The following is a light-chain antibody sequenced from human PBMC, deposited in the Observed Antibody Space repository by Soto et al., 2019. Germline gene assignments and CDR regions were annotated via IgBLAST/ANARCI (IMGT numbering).Light chain of an antibody. CDR1: RTITKF. V-gene: IGKV1-39*01. CDR3: HQSFGSPFT. CDR2: SSS. J-gene: IGKJ5*01. Sequence: DIQMTQSPSSLSASVGDRVTITCRASRTITKFLNWYHQKPGKAPNLLIYSSSNLESGVPTRFSGTGSGIDFALTISSLQPEDFGTYYCHQSFGSPFTFGQGTRVDIK.